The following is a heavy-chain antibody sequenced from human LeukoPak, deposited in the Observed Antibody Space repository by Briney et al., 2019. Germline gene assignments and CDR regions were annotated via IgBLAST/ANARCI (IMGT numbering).Heavy chain of an antibody. CDR2: INHSGRT. D-gene: IGHD5-12*01. Sequence: PSETLSLTCTVSGASISNYYWSWIRQPPGKGLEWIGEINHSGRTNYNASLKSRVTISVDTSKNQISLKMSYVTAADTAVHYCARSPRYSGYDYGSDYWGRGILVTVSS. CDR1: GASISNYY. V-gene: IGHV4-34*01. J-gene: IGHJ4*02. CDR3: ARSPRYSGYDYGSDY.